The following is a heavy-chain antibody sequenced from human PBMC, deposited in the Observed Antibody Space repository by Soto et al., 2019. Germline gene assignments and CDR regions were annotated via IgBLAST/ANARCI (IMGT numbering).Heavy chain of an antibody. V-gene: IGHV4-30-2*01. CDR1: GGSINSGGYS. D-gene: IGHD2-2*01. CDR2: IYHTGNT. Sequence: QLQLQESGSGLVKPSQTLSLTCTVSGGSINSGGYSWIWIRQPPGKGLEWIGYIYHTGNTFYNPSLQXRLTISXXQSKNQFSLSLGSVTAADTAMYYCARVERTLSTPFAYGMDVWGQGTTVTVSS. CDR3: ARVERTLSTPFAYGMDV. J-gene: IGHJ6*02.